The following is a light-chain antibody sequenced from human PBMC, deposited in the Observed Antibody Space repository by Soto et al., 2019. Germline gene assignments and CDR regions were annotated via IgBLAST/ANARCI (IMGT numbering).Light chain of an antibody. V-gene: IGKV3-20*01. CDR3: QQYGSSGT. Sequence: EIVLTQSPGTLSLSPGEIATLSSRASQSVSNNYLAWYQQKPGQAPRLLIYGASNRATGIPDRFSGSGSGTDFTLTISRLEPEDVAVYYCQQYGSSGTFGQGTKVEIK. J-gene: IGKJ1*01. CDR1: QSVSNNY. CDR2: GAS.